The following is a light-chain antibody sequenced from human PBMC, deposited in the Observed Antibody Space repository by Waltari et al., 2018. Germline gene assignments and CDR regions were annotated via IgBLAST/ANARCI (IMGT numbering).Light chain of an antibody. CDR2: GAS. V-gene: IGKV3-20*01. CDR1: QSVATY. J-gene: IGKJ1*01. CDR3: QHYVRLPVT. Sequence: EIVLTQSPGTLSLSPGERATLSCRASQSVATYLAWYQQKTGQAPRLLIYGASSRATGVPDRFSASWSGTDFSLTISSLEPEDFAVYYCQHYVRLPVTFGQGTKVEIK.